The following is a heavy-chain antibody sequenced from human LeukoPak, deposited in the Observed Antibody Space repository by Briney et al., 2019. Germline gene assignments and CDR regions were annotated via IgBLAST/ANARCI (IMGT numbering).Heavy chain of an antibody. CDR1: GFTFSSYT. Sequence: GGSLRLSCAASGFTFSSYTTNWVRQPPGKGLEWVSNIGTSSTTIYYADSVKGRFTISRDNAKNTLYLQMNSLRTEDTAIYYCARVIASGSGSAISGYGLDVWGQGTTVTVSS. CDR3: ARVIASGSGSAISGYGLDV. V-gene: IGHV3-48*01. D-gene: IGHD3-10*01. J-gene: IGHJ6*02. CDR2: IGTSSTTI.